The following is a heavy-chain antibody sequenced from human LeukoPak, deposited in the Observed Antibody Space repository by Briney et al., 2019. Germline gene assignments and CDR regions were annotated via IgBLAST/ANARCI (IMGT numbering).Heavy chain of an antibody. J-gene: IGHJ4*02. CDR2: ISSSSSYI. D-gene: IGHD3-22*01. CDR1: GFTFSSYS. CDR3: ARMIRGITMIVVLRARYYFDY. V-gene: IGHV3-21*01. Sequence: GGSLRLSCAASGFTFSSYSMNWVRQAPGKGLEWVSSISSSSSYIYYADSVKGRFTISRDNAKNSLYLQMNSLRAEDTAVYYCARMIRGITMIVVLRARYYFDYWGQGTLVTVSS.